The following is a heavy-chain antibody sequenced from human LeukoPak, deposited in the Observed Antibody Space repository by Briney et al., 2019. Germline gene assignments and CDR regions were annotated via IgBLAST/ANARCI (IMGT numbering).Heavy chain of an antibody. CDR3: ARDEKPSGYSSSWLPL. D-gene: IGHD6-13*01. Sequence: GGSLRLSCAASGFTFSSYWMSWVRQAPGKGLEWVAKIKQDGSEKYYGDSVKGRFTISRDNAKNSLYLQMNSLRAEDTAVYYCARDEKPSGYSSSWLPLWGQGTLVTVSS. CDR1: GFTFSSYW. J-gene: IGHJ4*02. V-gene: IGHV3-7*01. CDR2: IKQDGSEK.